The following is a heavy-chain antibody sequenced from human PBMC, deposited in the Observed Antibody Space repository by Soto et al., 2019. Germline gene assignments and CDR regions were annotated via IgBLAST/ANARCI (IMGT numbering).Heavy chain of an antibody. Sequence: QVQLVQSGAEVKKPGSSVKVSCKASGGTFSSYAISWVRQAPGQGLEWMGGIIPIFGTANYAQKFQGRVTITADESTSTAYMELSSLRSEDTAVYCCAGGIVVVPAAGNYYYGMDVWGQGTTVTVSS. CDR3: AGGIVVVPAAGNYYYGMDV. CDR1: GGTFSSYA. J-gene: IGHJ6*02. V-gene: IGHV1-69*01. CDR2: IIPIFGTA. D-gene: IGHD2-2*01.